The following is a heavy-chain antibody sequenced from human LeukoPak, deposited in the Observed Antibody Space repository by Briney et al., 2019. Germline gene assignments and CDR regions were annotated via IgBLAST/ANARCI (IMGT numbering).Heavy chain of an antibody. CDR3: ARPSGYSSSWYHY. D-gene: IGHD6-13*01. V-gene: IGHV4-34*01. CDR2: INHSGST. CDR1: GGSFSGYY. Sequence: SETLSLTCAVYGGSFSGYYWSWIRQPPGKGLEWIGEINHSGSTNYNPSLKSRVTISVDTSKNQFSLKLSSVTAADTAVYYCARPSGYSSSWYHYWGQGTLVTVSS. J-gene: IGHJ4*02.